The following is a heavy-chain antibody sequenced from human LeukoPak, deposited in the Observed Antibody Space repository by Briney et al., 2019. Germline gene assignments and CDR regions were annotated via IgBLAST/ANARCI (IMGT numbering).Heavy chain of an antibody. J-gene: IGHJ5*02. CDR1: DGSISNYY. CDR2: ISTSENT. CDR3: ASINYYGSGSYLVGWFDP. V-gene: IGHV4-4*07. Sequence: SETLSLTCTVSDGSISNYYWTWIRQPAGKGLEWIGRISTSENTEYNPSLKSRVTISVDTSRSQFSLKLSSVTAADTAVYYCASINYYGSGSYLVGWFDPWGQGTLVTVSS. D-gene: IGHD3-10*01.